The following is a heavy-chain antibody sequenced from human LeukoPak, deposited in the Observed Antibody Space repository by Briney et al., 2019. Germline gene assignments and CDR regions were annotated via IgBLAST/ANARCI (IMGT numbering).Heavy chain of an antibody. J-gene: IGHJ5*02. V-gene: IGHV1-46*01. CDR1: GYTFTSYY. CDR3: ASLNTATNWFDP. CDR2: INPSGGST. Sequence: ASVKVSCKASGYTFTSYYMHWVRQAPGQGLERMGIINPSGGSTSYAQKFQGRVTMTRDTSTSTVYMELSSLRSEDTAVYYCASLNTATNWFDPWGQGTLVTVSS. D-gene: IGHD5-18*01.